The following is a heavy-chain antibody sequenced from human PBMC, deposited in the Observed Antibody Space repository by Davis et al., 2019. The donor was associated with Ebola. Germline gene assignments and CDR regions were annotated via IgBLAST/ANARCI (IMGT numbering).Heavy chain of an antibody. Sequence: SQTLSLTCAVYGGSFSGYYWSWIRQPPGKGLEWIGEINHSGSTNYNPSLKSRVTISVDTSKNQFSLKLSSVTAADTAVYYCARRYADSSGYYFGYWGQGTLVTVSS. J-gene: IGHJ4*02. CDR3: ARRYADSSGYYFGY. CDR1: GGSFSGYY. V-gene: IGHV4-34*01. D-gene: IGHD3-22*01. CDR2: INHSGST.